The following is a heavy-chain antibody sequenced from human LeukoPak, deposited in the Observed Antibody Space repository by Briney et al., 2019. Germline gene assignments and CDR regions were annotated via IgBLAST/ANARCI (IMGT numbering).Heavy chain of an antibody. D-gene: IGHD4-17*01. CDR2: ISAYNGNT. J-gene: IGHJ4*02. CDR1: GYTFTSYG. Sequence: ASVKVSCKASGYTFTSYGISWVRQAPGQGGEWMGWISAYNGNTNYVQKLQGRVTITTETSTSTDYMEMRRVRDEDTAVYYCARVLFYGDHRRFDYWGQGTLVTVSS. V-gene: IGHV1-18*01. CDR3: ARVLFYGDHRRFDY.